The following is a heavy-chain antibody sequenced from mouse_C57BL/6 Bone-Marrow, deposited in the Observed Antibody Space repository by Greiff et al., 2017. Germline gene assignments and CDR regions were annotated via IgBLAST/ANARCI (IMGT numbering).Heavy chain of an antibody. Sequence: EVNVVESGGGLVKPGGSLKLSCAASGFTFSDSGMHWVRQAPEKGLEWVAYISSGSSTIYYADTVKGRFTISRDNAKNTLCLQMTSLRSEDTAMYYCASWFAYWGQGTLVTVSA. CDR3: ASWFAY. J-gene: IGHJ3*01. CDR2: ISSGSSTI. V-gene: IGHV5-17*01. CDR1: GFTFSDSG.